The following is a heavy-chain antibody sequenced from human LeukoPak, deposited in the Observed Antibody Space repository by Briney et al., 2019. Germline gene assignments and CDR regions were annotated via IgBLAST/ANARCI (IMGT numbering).Heavy chain of an antibody. D-gene: IGHD5-12*01. J-gene: IGHJ4*02. CDR2: INTNTGNP. V-gene: IGHV7-4-1*02. Sequence: GASVKVSCKASGYTFTSYAMNWVRQAPGQGLEWMGWINTNTGNPTYAQGFTGRFVFSLDTSVSTAYLQISSLKAEDTAVYYCARKTYSGYDYYFDYWGQGTLVTVSS. CDR3: ARKTYSGYDYYFDY. CDR1: GYTFTSYA.